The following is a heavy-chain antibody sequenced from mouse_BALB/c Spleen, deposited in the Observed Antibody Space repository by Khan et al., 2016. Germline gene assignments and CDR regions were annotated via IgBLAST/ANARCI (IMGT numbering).Heavy chain of an antibody. CDR3: ADALFVY. J-gene: IGHJ3*01. CDR2: IYPGDGDT. Sequence: QVQLKESGAELARPGASVRLSCKASGYTSANYWMQWVKQRPGQGLEWIGSIYPGDGDTRYSQKFKDKATLTADKSSSSAYMHIRSVASEDSAVYYCADALFVYWGQGTLVTVSA. CDR1: GYTSANYW. V-gene: IGHV1-87*01.